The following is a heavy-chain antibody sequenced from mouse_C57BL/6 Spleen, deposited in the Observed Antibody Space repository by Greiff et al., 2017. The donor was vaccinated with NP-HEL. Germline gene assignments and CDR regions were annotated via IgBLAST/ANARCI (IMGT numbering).Heavy chain of an antibody. CDR2: ICYSGST. Sequence: DVQLQESGPGLAKPSQTLSLSCSVTGYSITSDYWNWIRKFPGNKLEYIGYICYSGSTYYNPSLKSRISITRDTSKYQYYLQLHSVTTEDTATYSCANGTLYDGYYWYFDVWGTGTTVTVSS. J-gene: IGHJ1*03. V-gene: IGHV3-8*01. D-gene: IGHD2-3*01. CDR3: ANGTLYDGYYWYFDV. CDR1: GYSITSDY.